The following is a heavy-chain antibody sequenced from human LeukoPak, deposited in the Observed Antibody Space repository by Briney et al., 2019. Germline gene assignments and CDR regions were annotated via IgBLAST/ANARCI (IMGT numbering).Heavy chain of an antibody. CDR3: AKVTSGP. CDR2: ISSSGGST. Sequence: GGSLRLSCAASGFTFSNSDMTWVRQAPGKGLGSVSAISSSGGSTYYADSVKGRFTISRDNSKNTLYLQMNSLRAEDTAIYYCAKVTSGPWGQGTLVTVSS. V-gene: IGHV3-23*01. CDR1: GFTFSNSD. J-gene: IGHJ5*02. D-gene: IGHD3-3*01.